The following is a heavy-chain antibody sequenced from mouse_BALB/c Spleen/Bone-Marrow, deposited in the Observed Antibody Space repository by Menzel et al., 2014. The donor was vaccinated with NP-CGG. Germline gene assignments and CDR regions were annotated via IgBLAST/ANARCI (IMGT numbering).Heavy chain of an antibody. CDR3: ARENYGSSPAY. V-gene: IGHV1S135*01. CDR2: IDPYNGGT. D-gene: IGHD1-1*01. CDR1: GYAFTSYN. Sequence: EVQLVESGPELVKPGASVKVSCKASGYAFTSYNMYWVKQSHGKSLEWIGYIDPYNGGTSYNQKFKGKATLTVDKSSSPAYMHLNSLTSEDSAVYYCARENYGSSPAYWGQGTLVTVSA. J-gene: IGHJ3*01.